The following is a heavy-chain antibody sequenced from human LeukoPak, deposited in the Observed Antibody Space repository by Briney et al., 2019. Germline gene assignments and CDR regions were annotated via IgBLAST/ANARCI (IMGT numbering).Heavy chain of an antibody. CDR2: INHSGST. V-gene: IGHV4-34*01. CDR1: GGSFSGYY. Sequence: SETLSLTCAVYGGSFSGYYWSWIRHPPRKGLGWIGEINHSGSTNYNPSLKSRVTISVDTSKNHFSLKLSSVTAADTAVYYCARVHGTKVLRYFDWFSPIGPWGQGTLVTVSS. J-gene: IGHJ5*02. D-gene: IGHD3-9*01. CDR3: ARVHGTKVLRYFDWFSPIGP.